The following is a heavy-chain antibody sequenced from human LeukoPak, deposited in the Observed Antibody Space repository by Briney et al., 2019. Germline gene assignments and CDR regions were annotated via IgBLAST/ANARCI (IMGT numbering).Heavy chain of an antibody. Sequence: GESLKISCKGPGYSFTSYWIGWVRQMPGKGLEWMGIIYPGDSDTRYSPSFQGQVTISADKSISTAYLQWSSLKASDTAMYYCASTLTTVGNYFDYWGQGTLVTVSS. CDR3: ASTLTTVGNYFDY. CDR1: GYSFTSYW. D-gene: IGHD4-17*01. V-gene: IGHV5-51*01. CDR2: IYPGDSDT. J-gene: IGHJ4*02.